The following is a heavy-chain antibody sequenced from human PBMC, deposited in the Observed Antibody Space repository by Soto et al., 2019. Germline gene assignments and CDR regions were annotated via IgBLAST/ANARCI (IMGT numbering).Heavy chain of an antibody. V-gene: IGHV3-11*05. D-gene: IGHD3-22*01. Sequence: QVQLVESGGGLVKPGGSLRLSCAASGFTFSDYYMSWIRQAPGKGLEWVSYISSSSSYTHYAYSVKDRFTISRDNAKNSLYLEMNSLRAEDTAVYSCARARRTESHYDSSGYTAEYFQYWGQGTLVTVSS. CDR2: ISSSSSYT. CDR1: GFTFSDYY. J-gene: IGHJ1*01. CDR3: ARARRTESHYDSSGYTAEYFQY.